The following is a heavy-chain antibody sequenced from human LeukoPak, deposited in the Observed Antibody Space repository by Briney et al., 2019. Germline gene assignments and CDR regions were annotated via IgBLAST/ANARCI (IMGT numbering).Heavy chain of an antibody. D-gene: IGHD6-19*01. Sequence: GGSLRLSCAAFGFTFDDYAMHWVRQAPGKGLEWVSGISWNSGSIGYADSVKGRFTISRDNAKNSLYLQMNSLRAEDMALYYCAKDIGAVAGYAFDIWGQGTMVTVSS. J-gene: IGHJ3*02. CDR3: AKDIGAVAGYAFDI. CDR1: GFTFDDYA. V-gene: IGHV3-9*03. CDR2: ISWNSGSI.